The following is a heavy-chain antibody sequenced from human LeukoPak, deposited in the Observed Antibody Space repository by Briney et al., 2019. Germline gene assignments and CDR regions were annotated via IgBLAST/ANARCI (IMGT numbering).Heavy chain of an antibody. J-gene: IGHJ6*03. V-gene: IGHV1-46*01. CDR1: GGTLSSYA. Sequence: GASVKVSCKASGGTLSSYAISWVRQAPGQGLEWMGLMNPSGGSTNYAQKFQGRVTMTRDTSTSTVYMELSSLRSEDTAVYYCARGPSITMIRGGQWYYYMDVWGKGTTVTISS. D-gene: IGHD3-10*01. CDR3: ARGPSITMIRGGQWYYYMDV. CDR2: MNPSGGST.